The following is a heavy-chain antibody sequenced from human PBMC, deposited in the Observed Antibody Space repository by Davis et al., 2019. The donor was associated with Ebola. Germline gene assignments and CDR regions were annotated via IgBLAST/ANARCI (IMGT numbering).Heavy chain of an antibody. J-gene: IGHJ6*04. CDR3: ARGVRVGGVEYYGMDV. D-gene: IGHD1-26*01. CDR1: GFTVSSNY. CDR2: IYSGGST. Sequence: GESLKISCAASGFTVSSNYMSWVRQAPGKGLEWVSVIYSGGSTYYADSVKGRFTISRHNSKNTLYLQMNSLRAEDTAVYYCARGVRVGGVEYYGMDVWGKGTTGTVSS. V-gene: IGHV3-53*04.